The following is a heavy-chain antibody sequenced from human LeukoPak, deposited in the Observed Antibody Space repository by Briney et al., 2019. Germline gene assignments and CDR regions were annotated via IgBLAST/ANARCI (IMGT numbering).Heavy chain of an antibody. CDR1: GYTFTGYY. CDR3: ARGTVVVPAAIKGPNDY. Sequence: ASVKVSCKASGYTFTGYYMHRVRQAPGQGLEWMGWINPNSGGTNYAQKFQGRVTMTRDTSISTAYMELSRLRSDDTAVYYCARGTVVVPAAIKGPNDYWGQGTLVTVSS. J-gene: IGHJ4*02. V-gene: IGHV1-2*02. D-gene: IGHD2-2*01. CDR2: INPNSGGT.